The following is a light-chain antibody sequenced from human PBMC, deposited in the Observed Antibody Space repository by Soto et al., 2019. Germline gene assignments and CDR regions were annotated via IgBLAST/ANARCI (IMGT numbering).Light chain of an antibody. Sequence: IALTQSPATLSLSPGERATLSCRASQSVSSYLAWYQQKPGQAPRLLIYDASTRATGIPARFSGSGSGTDFTLTISSLQPEDFATYYCQQSNSFPLTFGQGTKVDI. V-gene: IGKV3-11*01. CDR1: QSVSSY. J-gene: IGKJ1*01. CDR3: QQSNSFPLT. CDR2: DAS.